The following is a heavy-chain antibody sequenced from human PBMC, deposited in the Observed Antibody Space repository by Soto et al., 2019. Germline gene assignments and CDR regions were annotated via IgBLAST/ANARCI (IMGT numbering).Heavy chain of an antibody. CDR2: ISSSGDTI. Sequence: PGGSLRLSCAASGFTFSNYAITWVRQAPGEGLEWVSNISSSGDTIYYADSVKGRFTISRDNAKNSLCLQMNSLSAEDTAVYYCARDLAYTPGWFDPWGQGTLVTVSS. CDR3: ARDLAYTPGWFDP. V-gene: IGHV3-48*01. D-gene: IGHD2-2*02. J-gene: IGHJ5*02. CDR1: GFTFSNYA.